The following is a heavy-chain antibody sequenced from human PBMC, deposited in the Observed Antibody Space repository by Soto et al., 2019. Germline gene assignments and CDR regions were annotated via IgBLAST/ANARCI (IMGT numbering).Heavy chain of an antibody. J-gene: IGHJ4*02. CDR1: GFTFSSYE. CDR2: ISSSGSTI. D-gene: IGHD6-19*01. V-gene: IGHV3-48*03. CDR3: AQAGGWYDPFDY. Sequence: EVQLVESGGGLVQPGGSLRLSCAASGFTFSSYEMNWVRQAPGKGREWGSYISSSGSTIYYADSGKGRFTISRDNAKNSLCLPMTSLRAAATAVYYWAQAGGWYDPFDYWGEGTLVTVCS.